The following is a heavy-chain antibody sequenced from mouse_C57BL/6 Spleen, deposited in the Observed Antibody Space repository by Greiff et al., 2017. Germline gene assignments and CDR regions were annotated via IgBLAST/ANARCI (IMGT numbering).Heavy chain of an antibody. CDR1: GYTFTSYW. V-gene: IGHV1-61*01. CDR3: ARDITTDWYFDV. D-gene: IGHD1-1*01. J-gene: IGHJ1*03. CDR2: IYPSDSET. Sequence: QVQLKQPGAELVRPGSSVKLSCKASGYTFTSYWMDWVKQRPGQGLEWIGNIYPSDSETHYNQKFKDKATLTVDKSSSTAYMQLSSLTSEDSAVYYCARDITTDWYFDVWGTGTTVTVSS.